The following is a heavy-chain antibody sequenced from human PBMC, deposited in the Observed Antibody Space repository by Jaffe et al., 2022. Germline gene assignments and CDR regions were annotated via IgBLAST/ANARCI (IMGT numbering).Heavy chain of an antibody. D-gene: IGHD3-9*01. CDR1: GYSISSGYY. J-gene: IGHJ3*02. V-gene: IGHV4-38-2*01. CDR3: ARATYYDILTGYPEAFDI. Sequence: QVQLQESGPGLVKPSETLSLTCAVSGYSISSGYYWGWIRQPPGKGLEWIGSIYHSGSTYYNPSLKSRVTISVDTSKNQFSLKLSSVTAADTAVYYCARATYYDILTGYPEAFDIWGQGTMVTVSS. CDR2: IYHSGST.